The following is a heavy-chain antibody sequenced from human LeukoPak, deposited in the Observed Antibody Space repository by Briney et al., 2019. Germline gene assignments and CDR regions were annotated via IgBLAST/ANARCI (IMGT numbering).Heavy chain of an antibody. CDR1: GGSFSGYY. Sequence: SETLSLTCAVYGGSFSGYYWSWIRQPPGKGLEWIGEINHSGSTNYNPSLKSRVTISVDTSKNQFSLKLSSVTAADTAVYYCARERDIVVVPAAFYGMDVWGQGTTVTVSS. CDR2: INHSGST. D-gene: IGHD2-2*01. V-gene: IGHV4-34*01. J-gene: IGHJ6*02. CDR3: ARERDIVVVPAAFYGMDV.